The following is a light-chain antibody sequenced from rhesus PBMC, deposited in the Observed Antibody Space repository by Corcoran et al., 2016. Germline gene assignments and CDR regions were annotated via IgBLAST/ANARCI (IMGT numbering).Light chain of an antibody. CDR2: EVS. J-gene: IGLJ1*01. CDR1: NSDIGGYTY. V-gene: IGLV2-32*02. Sequence: QAALTQPRSVSGSPGQSVTVSCTGTNSDIGGYTYVSWYQQRPGTAPKLMIYEVSKRPSGVSDRFSGSKAGNTASLTISGLQAEDEAEYCCASYAGSNTDIFGPGTRLTVL. CDR3: ASYAGSNTDI.